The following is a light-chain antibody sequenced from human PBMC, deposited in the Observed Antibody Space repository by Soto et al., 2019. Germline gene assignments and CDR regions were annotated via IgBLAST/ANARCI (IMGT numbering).Light chain of an antibody. Sequence: LTQSPSFLSASVGDRVTVTCRASQGINSYLAWYQQKPGQAPRLLIYGASTRATGIPARFSGSGSGTDFTLTISRLEPEDFAVYYCQQYVSSPRTFGQGTKV. V-gene: IGKV3-20*01. CDR3: QQYVSSPRT. CDR1: QGINSY. J-gene: IGKJ1*01. CDR2: GAS.